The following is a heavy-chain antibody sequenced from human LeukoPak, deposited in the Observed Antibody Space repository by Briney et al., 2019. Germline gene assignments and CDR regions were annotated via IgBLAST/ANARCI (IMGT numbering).Heavy chain of an antibody. CDR1: GYTFTGYY. V-gene: IGHV1-2*02. Sequence: GASVKVSCKASGYTFTGYYIHWVRHAPGQGLEWMGWIIPISGGTNYAQKLQGRVTMTRETSISTSYMELTSLRPDDTALYYCAIDHDGIDCWGQGTLVIVSS. D-gene: IGHD1-26*01. CDR3: AIDHDGIDC. CDR2: IIPISGGT. J-gene: IGHJ4*02.